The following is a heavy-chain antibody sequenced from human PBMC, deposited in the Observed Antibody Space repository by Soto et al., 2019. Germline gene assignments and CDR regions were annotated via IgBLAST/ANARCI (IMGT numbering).Heavy chain of an antibody. J-gene: IGHJ5*02. V-gene: IGHV1-24*01. CDR1: GYSLTELS. CDR3: ATAIGRVVRNWFDP. Sequence: QVQLVQSGAEVKKPGASVKVSCKISGYSLTELSMHWVRQAPGKGLEWMGGFDPEDGETIYAQKFQGRVTMTEDTSTDTAYMELSSLRSEDTAVYYCATAIGRVVRNWFDPWGQGTLVTVSS. CDR2: FDPEDGET. D-gene: IGHD2-21*01.